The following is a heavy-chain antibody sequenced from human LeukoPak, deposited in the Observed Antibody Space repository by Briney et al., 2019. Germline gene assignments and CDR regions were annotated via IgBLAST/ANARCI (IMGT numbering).Heavy chain of an antibody. D-gene: IGHD6-13*01. CDR2: IYYSGST. Sequence: PSETLSLTCTVSGGSISSYYWSWIRQPPGKGLEWVGYIYYSGSTNYNPSLKSRVTISVDTSKNQFSLKLSSVTASDTAVYYCARGLYSSSGYTFDYWGQGPLVTVSS. CDR1: GGSISSYY. CDR3: ARGLYSSSGYTFDY. V-gene: IGHV4-59*01. J-gene: IGHJ4*02.